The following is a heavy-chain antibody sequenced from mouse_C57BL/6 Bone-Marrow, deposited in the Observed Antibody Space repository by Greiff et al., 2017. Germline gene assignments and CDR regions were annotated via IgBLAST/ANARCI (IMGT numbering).Heavy chain of an antibody. V-gene: IGHV1-55*01. CDR2: IYPTSGRT. CDR3: ARSGPQGRSFDY. J-gene: IGHJ2*01. D-gene: IGHD3-1*01. Sequence: QVQLQQPGAELVKPGASVMMSCKASGYTFTSYWITWVKQRPGQGLEWIGDIYPTSGRTNYNEKFKSKAILTVDTSSNAAYMQLSSHASEDSAVFYCARSGPQGRSFDYWGQGTTLTVSS. CDR1: GYTFTSYW.